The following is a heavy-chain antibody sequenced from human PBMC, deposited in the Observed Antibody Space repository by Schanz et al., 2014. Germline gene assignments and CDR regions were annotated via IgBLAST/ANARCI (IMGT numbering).Heavy chain of an antibody. Sequence: KLVESGGGVVQPGRSLRLSCAASGFTFSRYGMHWVRQVPGKGLEWVAVVCYDGSKKYYADSVKGRFTTSRDNSKNTMYLQMNSLRAEDTAVYYCVKDLQRELLRDDHYYGMDVWGQGTTVTVSS. J-gene: IGHJ6*02. CDR1: GFTFSRYG. V-gene: IGHV3-33*06. CDR3: VKDLQRELLRDDHYYGMDV. D-gene: IGHD1-26*01. CDR2: VCYDGSKK.